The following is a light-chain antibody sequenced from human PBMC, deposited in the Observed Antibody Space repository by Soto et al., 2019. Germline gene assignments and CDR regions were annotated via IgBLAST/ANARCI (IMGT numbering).Light chain of an antibody. CDR1: QSVSSSY. J-gene: IGKJ2*03. Sequence: EIVLTQSPGTLSLSPGARATLSCRARQSVSSSYLAWYQQKPGQAPRLLIYGASSRATGIPDRFSGSGSGTDFTLTISRLEPEDFAVYYGQQYGSSPLYSFGQGTKVDIK. CDR2: GAS. V-gene: IGKV3-20*01. CDR3: QQYGSSPLYS.